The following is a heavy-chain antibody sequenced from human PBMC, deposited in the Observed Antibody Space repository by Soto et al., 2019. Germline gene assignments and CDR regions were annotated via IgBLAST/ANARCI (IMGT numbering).Heavy chain of an antibody. CDR3: AKEMTSGYYLFDY. Sequence: GGSLRLSCAASGFTFISYAMSWVRQAPGKGLEWVSTISGTGGSTYYPDSVKGQFTISRDNSKNTVYLQMNSLRAEDAAVYYCAKEMTSGYYLFDYWGQGTLVTVSS. D-gene: IGHD3-22*01. J-gene: IGHJ4*02. CDR1: GFTFISYA. CDR2: ISGTGGST. V-gene: IGHV3-23*01.